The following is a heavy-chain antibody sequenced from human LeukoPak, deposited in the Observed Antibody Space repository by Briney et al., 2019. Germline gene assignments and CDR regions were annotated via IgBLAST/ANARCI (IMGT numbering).Heavy chain of an antibody. CDR2: ISGSGGNT. Sequence: GGSLRLSCSASGFTFSGFAMGWVRQAPGKGLEWVSSISGSGGNTYYADSVEGRFTISRDNSKNTLLLQMISLRAEDTALYYCARGRGGDYVPSRFDYWGQGILVTVSS. CDR1: GFTFSGFA. D-gene: IGHD4-17*01. J-gene: IGHJ4*02. CDR3: ARGRGGDYVPSRFDY. V-gene: IGHV3-23*01.